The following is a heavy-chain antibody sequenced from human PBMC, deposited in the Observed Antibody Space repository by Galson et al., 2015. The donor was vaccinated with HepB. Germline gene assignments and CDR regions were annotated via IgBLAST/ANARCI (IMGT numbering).Heavy chain of an antibody. CDR3: ARAPNWGSRYYYDYMDV. Sequence: SLRLSCAASGFTFSVYWMHWVRQAPGKGLVWVSRIRSDGTSTSYADSVKGRFTISRDNAENTLYLQMNSLRADDTAVYYCARAPNWGSRYYYDYMDVWGKGTTVTVSS. V-gene: IGHV3-74*01. D-gene: IGHD7-27*01. J-gene: IGHJ6*03. CDR2: IRSDGTST. CDR1: GFTFSVYW.